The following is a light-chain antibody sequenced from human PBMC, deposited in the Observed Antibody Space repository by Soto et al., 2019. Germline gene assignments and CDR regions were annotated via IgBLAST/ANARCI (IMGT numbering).Light chain of an antibody. CDR2: DVS. Sequence: SALTKPAYVSGAAGQAITISCTGTSSDVGGYNYVSWYQHHPGKAPKLMIYDVSNRPSGVSNRFSGSKSGNTASLTISGLQPEDEADYYCSSYTTSNTRQIVFGTGTKVTVL. CDR3: SSYTTSNTRQIV. V-gene: IGLV2-14*03. J-gene: IGLJ1*01. CDR1: SSDVGGYNY.